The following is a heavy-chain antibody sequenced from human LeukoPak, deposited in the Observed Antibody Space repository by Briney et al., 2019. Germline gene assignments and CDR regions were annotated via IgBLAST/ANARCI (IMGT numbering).Heavy chain of an antibody. Sequence: PSETLSLTCTVSGGSISSSSYYWTWIRQPPGLGLEWIGEINHSGSTNYNPSLKSRVTMSVDTSQNQFSLNLTSVTAADTAVYYCARGGSSSWYGDAFDIWGQGTMVTVSS. CDR3: ARGGSSSWYGDAFDI. D-gene: IGHD6-13*01. J-gene: IGHJ3*02. CDR1: GGSISSSSYY. CDR2: INHSGST. V-gene: IGHV4-39*07.